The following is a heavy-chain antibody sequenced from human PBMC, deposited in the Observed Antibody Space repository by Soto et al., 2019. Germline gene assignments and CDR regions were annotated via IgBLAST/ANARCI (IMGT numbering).Heavy chain of an antibody. D-gene: IGHD4-4*01. CDR2: IYAAGHT. CDR1: GFTVGTNY. V-gene: IGHV3-66*01. Sequence: EVRLVESGGGLVQPGESLRLPCEASGFTVGTNYISWVRQSPGKGLEWVSVIYAAGHTYYPDSVKGRFTISRDKSLNTVSLQMSSLRVDDTAVYYCARAIVTPGTYYIDVWGKGTTVTVSS. J-gene: IGHJ6*03. CDR3: ARAIVTPGTYYIDV.